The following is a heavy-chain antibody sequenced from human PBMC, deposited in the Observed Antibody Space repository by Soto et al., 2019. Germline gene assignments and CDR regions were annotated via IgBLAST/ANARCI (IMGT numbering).Heavy chain of an antibody. CDR1: GFTFSSYA. Sequence: GGSLRLSCAASGFTFSSYAMHWVRQAPGKGLEWVAVISYDGSNKYYADSVKGRFTISRDNSKNTLYLQMDSLRAEDTAVYYCAREGAAPLHGMDVWGQGTTVTVSS. D-gene: IGHD6-25*01. CDR2: ISYDGSNK. J-gene: IGHJ6*02. V-gene: IGHV3-30-3*01. CDR3: AREGAAPLHGMDV.